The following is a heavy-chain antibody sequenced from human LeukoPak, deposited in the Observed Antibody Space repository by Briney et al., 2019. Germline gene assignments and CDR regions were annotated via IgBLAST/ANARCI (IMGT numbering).Heavy chain of an antibody. CDR3: ARYPYYYDSSGYH. V-gene: IGHV4-39*01. D-gene: IGHD3-22*01. Sequence: SETLSLTWTVSGDSISSSSYYWGWIRQPPGKGLEWIGSIYYSGSTYYNPSLKSRVTISEDTSKNQFSLKLSSVTAADTAVYYCARYPYYYDSSGYHWGQGTLVTVSS. CDR1: GDSISSSSYY. CDR2: IYYSGST. J-gene: IGHJ4*02.